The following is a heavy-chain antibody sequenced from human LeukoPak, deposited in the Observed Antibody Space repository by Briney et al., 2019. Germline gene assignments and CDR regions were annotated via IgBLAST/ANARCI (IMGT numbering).Heavy chain of an antibody. D-gene: IGHD5-24*01. V-gene: IGHV4-59*01. CDR3: ARDARRRDGYNNHDRGAFDI. CDR2: IYYSGST. CDR1: GGSISSYY. Sequence: SETLSLTCIVSGGSISSYYWSWIRQPPGKGLEWIGYIYYSGSTNYNPSLKSRVTISVDTSKNQFSLKLSSVTAADTAVYYCARDARRRDGYNNHDRGAFDIWGQGTMVTVSS. J-gene: IGHJ3*02.